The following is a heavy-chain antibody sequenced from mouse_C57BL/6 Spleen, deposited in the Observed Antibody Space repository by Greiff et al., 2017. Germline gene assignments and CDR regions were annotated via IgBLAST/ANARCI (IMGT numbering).Heavy chain of an antibody. J-gene: IGHJ2*01. CDR3: ARRRYGNYVGYFDY. D-gene: IGHD2-10*02. V-gene: IGHV1-64*01. Sequence: VQLLQPGAELVKPGASVKLSCKASGYTFTSYWMHWVKQRPGQGLEWIGMIHPNSGSTNYNEKFKSKATLTVDKSSSTAYMQLSSLTSEDSAVYYCARRRYGNYVGYFDYWGQGTTLTVSS. CDR2: IHPNSGST. CDR1: GYTFTSYW.